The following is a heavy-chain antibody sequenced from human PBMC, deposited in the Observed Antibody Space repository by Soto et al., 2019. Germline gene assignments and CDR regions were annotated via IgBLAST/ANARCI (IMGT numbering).Heavy chain of an antibody. J-gene: IGHJ4*02. CDR2: INPNSGGT. CDR1: GYTFTGYY. CDR3: ARGAGTIRFIAVAGTGLDY. V-gene: IGHV1-2*04. Sequence: WASVKVSCKASGYTFTGYYMHWVRQAPGQGLEWMGWINPNSGGTNYAQKFQGWVTMTRDTSISTAYMELSRLRSDDTAVYYCARGAGTIRFIAVAGTGLDYWGQGTLVTVSS. D-gene: IGHD6-19*01.